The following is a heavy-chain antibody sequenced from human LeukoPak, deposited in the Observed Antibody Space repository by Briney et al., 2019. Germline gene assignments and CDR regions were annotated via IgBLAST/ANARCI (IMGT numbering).Heavy chain of an antibody. CDR3: AKPRRDRNYDSSGYPSYFDY. D-gene: IGHD3-22*01. J-gene: IGHJ4*02. Sequence: SGGSLRLSCAASGFNFSSYAMSWVRQAPGKGLEWVSAISGSGGSTYYADSVKGRFTISRDNSKNTLYLQMNSLRAEDTAVYYCAKPRRDRNYDSSGYPSYFDYWGQGTLVTVSS. CDR1: GFNFSSYA. V-gene: IGHV3-23*01. CDR2: ISGSGGST.